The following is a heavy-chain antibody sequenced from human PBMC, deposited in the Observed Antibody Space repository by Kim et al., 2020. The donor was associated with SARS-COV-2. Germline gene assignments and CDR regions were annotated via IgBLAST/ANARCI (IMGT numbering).Heavy chain of an antibody. Sequence: SETLSLTCAVYGGSFSGYYWSWIRQPPGKGLEWIGEINHSGSTNYNPSLKSRVTISVDTSKNQFSLKLSSVTAADTAVYYCARGGGIAAAGTLRFDPWGQGTLVTVSS. CDR1: GGSFSGYY. J-gene: IGHJ5*02. D-gene: IGHD6-13*01. CDR2: INHSGST. CDR3: ARGGGIAAAGTLRFDP. V-gene: IGHV4-34*01.